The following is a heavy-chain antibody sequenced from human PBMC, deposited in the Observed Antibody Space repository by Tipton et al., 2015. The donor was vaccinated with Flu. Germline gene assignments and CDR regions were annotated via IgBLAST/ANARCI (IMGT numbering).Heavy chain of an antibody. CDR2: VKSEQDGGGV. Sequence: SLRLSCVASGFVFREAWMSWVRQAPEKGLEWIGLVKSEQDGGGVTYAAPVKGRFTISRDGSRSTLSLQMDSLKTEDTAVYYCLIDIIGIAYPFDYWGQGTLVTVSS. V-gene: IGHV3-15*01. CDR1: GFVFREAW. J-gene: IGHJ4*02. D-gene: IGHD2/OR15-2a*01. CDR3: LIDIIGIAYPFDY.